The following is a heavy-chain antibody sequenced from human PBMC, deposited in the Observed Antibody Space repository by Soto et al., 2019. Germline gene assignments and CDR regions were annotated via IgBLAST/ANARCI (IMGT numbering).Heavy chain of an antibody. D-gene: IGHD2-15*01. J-gene: IGHJ3*02. Sequence: GGSLRLSCAASGFTFSSYSMNWVRQAPGKGLEWVSYISSSSSTIYYADSVKGRFTISRDNAKNSLYLQMNSLRDEDTAVYYCARRDIVVVVAAWDGDAFDIWGQGTMVTVSS. V-gene: IGHV3-48*02. CDR3: ARRDIVVVVAAWDGDAFDI. CDR2: ISSSSSTI. CDR1: GFTFSSYS.